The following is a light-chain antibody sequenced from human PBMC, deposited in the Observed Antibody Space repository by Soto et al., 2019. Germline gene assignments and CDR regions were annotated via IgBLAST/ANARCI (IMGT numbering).Light chain of an antibody. CDR2: EVI. Sequence: QSVLTQSASVSGSPGQSITIPCTGTSSDVGGYDYVSWYQQHPGKVPKLIIYEVIKRPSGVSHRFSGSKSGNTASLTISGLQTEDEADYYCSSYTTIGTLQVFGPGTKVTVL. CDR1: SSDVGGYDY. CDR3: SSYTTIGTLQV. J-gene: IGLJ1*01. V-gene: IGLV2-14*01.